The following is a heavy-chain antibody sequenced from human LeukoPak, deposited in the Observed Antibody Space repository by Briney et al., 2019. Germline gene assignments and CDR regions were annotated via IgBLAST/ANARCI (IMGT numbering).Heavy chain of an antibody. CDR3: ARHAIYSGGYSFWFDP. D-gene: IGHD1-26*01. V-gene: IGHV4-59*08. CDR1: GGSFSGYY. CDR2: ISYSGRT. J-gene: IGHJ5*02. Sequence: PSETLSLTCAVYGGSFSGYYWSWIRQPPGKGLEWIAFISYSGRTNYNPSLKSRASISLDTSKNLCSLRLSSVTAADTAVYYCARHAIYSGGYSFWFDPWGLGTLVTVSS.